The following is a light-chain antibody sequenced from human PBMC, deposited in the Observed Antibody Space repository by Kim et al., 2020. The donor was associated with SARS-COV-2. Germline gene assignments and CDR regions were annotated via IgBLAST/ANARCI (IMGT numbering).Light chain of an antibody. Sequence: ENVLTQSPGTLPLSPGERATLSCRASQSVSSNFLAWYQQKAGQAPRLLIYSASSRASGIPDRFSGSGSGTDFTLTISTLEPEDFAVYYCQRYATSPGTFGQGTKVDIK. CDR1: QSVSSNF. J-gene: IGKJ1*01. CDR3: QRYATSPGT. CDR2: SAS. V-gene: IGKV3-20*01.